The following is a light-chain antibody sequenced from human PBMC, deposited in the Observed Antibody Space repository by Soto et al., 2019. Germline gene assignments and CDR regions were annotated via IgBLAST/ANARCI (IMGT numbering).Light chain of an antibody. Sequence: EVVLTQSPVTLSLSPGERATLSCRASQSVSSYLAWYQQKPGQAPRLVIYEASKMATGIPARFSGSGSGTDFTLTITNLEPEDFAVYFCQQWSRWPRETFGPGTTVDIK. CDR2: EAS. CDR1: QSVSSY. J-gene: IGKJ3*01. V-gene: IGKV3-11*01. CDR3: QQWSRWPRET.